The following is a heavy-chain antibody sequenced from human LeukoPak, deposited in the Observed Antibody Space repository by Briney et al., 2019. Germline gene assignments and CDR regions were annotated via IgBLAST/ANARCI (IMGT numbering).Heavy chain of an antibody. CDR3: ARGADYDILTGYSDDTFWFDP. J-gene: IGHJ5*02. CDR2: ISAYNGNT. Sequence: ASVKVSCKASGYSFTSNVISWVRQAPGQGLEWMGWISAYNGNTNYAQKLQGRVTMTTDTSTSTAYMELRSLRSDDTAVYYCARGADYDILTGYSDDTFWFDPWGQGTLVTVSS. V-gene: IGHV1-18*01. CDR1: GYSFTSNV. D-gene: IGHD3-9*01.